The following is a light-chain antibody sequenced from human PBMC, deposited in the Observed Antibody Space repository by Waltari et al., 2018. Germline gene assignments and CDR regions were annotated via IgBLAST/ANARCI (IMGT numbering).Light chain of an antibody. CDR2: VAS. V-gene: IGKV1-9*01. CDR1: QGIGSY. Sequence: DIQLTQYPSFLSASVGERITITCRASQGIGSYLAWYQQKPGKAPKLLIYVASTLLSGVPSRFSGSGSGTEFTLTISSLQPEDFATYYCQQLNSYPPFGGGTKVEIK. J-gene: IGKJ4*02. CDR3: QQLNSYPP.